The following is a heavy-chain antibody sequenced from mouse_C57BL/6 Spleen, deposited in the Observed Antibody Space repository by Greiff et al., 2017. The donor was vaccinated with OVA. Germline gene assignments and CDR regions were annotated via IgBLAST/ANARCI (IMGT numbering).Heavy chain of an antibody. V-gene: IGHV1-55*01. CDR3: ARESNYDYDGFAY. D-gene: IGHD2-4*01. J-gene: IGHJ2*01. CDR2: IYPGSGST. Sequence: QVQLQQPGAELVKPGASVKMSYKASGYTFTSYWITWVKQRPGQGLEWIGDIYPGSGSTNYNEKFKSKATLTVDTSSSTAYMQLSSLTSEDSAVYYCARESNYDYDGFAYWGQGTTLTVSS. CDR1: GYTFTSYW.